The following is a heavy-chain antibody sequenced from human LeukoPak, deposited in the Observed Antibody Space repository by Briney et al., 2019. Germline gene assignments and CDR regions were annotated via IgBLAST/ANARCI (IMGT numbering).Heavy chain of an antibody. D-gene: IGHD3-10*01. J-gene: IGHJ4*02. CDR1: GFTFNNYA. Sequence: PGGSLRLSCSASGFTFNNYALHWVRQAPGKGLEYVSAISSSGGSTYYVDSVEGRFTVSRDDSKRTLYLQMSSLRSDDTATYYCVKDSRGSGRGGNFDTWGQGTLVTVSS. CDR3: VKDSRGSGRGGNFDT. CDR2: ISSSGGST. V-gene: IGHV3-64D*08.